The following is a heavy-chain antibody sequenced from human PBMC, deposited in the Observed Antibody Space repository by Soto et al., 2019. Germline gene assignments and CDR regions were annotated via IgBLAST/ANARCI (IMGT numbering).Heavy chain of an antibody. CDR3: AKDRTTGWVVWFGESPIDY. J-gene: IGHJ4*02. CDR1: GFTFSSYA. Sequence: EVQLLESGGGLVQPGGSLRLSCAASGFTFSSYAMSWVRQAPGKGLEWVSAISGSGGSTYYADSVKGRFTISRDNSKNTLYLQMNSLRAEDTAVYYCAKDRTTGWVVWFGESPIDYWGQGTLVTVSS. D-gene: IGHD3-10*01. CDR2: ISGSGGST. V-gene: IGHV3-23*01.